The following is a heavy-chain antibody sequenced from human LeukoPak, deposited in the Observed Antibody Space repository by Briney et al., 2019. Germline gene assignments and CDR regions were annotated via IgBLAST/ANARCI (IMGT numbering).Heavy chain of an antibody. CDR3: ARGAPPGFWSGYYGSGGWFDP. J-gene: IGHJ5*02. V-gene: IGHV4-61*01. CDR2: IYYHGST. CDR1: GGSVSSGSYY. Sequence: SETLSLTCTVSGGSVSSGSYYWSWIRQPPGKGLEWIGYIYYHGSTNYNPSLKSRVTISVDTSKNQFSLKLSSVTAADTAAYYCARGAPPGFWSGYYGSGGWFDPWGQGTLVTVSS. D-gene: IGHD3-3*01.